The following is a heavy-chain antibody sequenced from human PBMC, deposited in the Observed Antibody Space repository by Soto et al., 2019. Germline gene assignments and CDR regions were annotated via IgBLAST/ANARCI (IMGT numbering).Heavy chain of an antibody. Sequence: GEALKISCEGSGYSFTNYWIGRVRPMPGKGLGWMGIIYPGDSDTRYSPAFQGQVTIPADTSISTAYLQWSSLKASDTTMYYCAXHGSADIVAISNNYGMAVWAQGTRVPV. CDR1: GYSFTNYW. J-gene: IGHJ6*02. D-gene: IGHD5-12*01. CDR3: AXHGSADIVAISNNYGMAV. V-gene: IGHV5-51*01. CDR2: IYPGDSDT.